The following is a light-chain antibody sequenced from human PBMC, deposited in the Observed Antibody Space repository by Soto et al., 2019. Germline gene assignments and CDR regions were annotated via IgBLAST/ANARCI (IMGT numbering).Light chain of an antibody. V-gene: IGKV1-5*01. CDR3: QKYNSYFQT. Sequence: DIQMTQSPSTLAASVGDRVSITCRASQSIGRWLAWYQQKSGKAPKLLIFDASGLEIGVPSGFSGSGSRTEFTLTMSRLQTDDVATYFCQKYNSYFQTLGQGTKV. CDR2: DAS. CDR1: QSIGRW. J-gene: IGKJ1*01.